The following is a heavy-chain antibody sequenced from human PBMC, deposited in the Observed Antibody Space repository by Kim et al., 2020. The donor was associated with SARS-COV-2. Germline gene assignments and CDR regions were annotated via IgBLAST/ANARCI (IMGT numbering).Heavy chain of an antibody. D-gene: IGHD6-13*01. CDR3: TAGIAAAGDAFDI. J-gene: IGHJ3*02. CDR1: GFTFSNAW. Sequence: GGSLRLSCAASGFTFSNAWMSWVRQAPGKGLEWVGRIKSKTDGGTTDYAAPVKGRFTISRDDSKNTLYLQMNSLKTEDTAVYYCTAGIAAAGDAFDIWGQGTTVTVSS. CDR2: IKSKTDGGTT. V-gene: IGHV3-15*01.